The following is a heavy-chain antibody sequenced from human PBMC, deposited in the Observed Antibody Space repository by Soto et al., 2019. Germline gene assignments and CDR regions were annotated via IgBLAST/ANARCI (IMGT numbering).Heavy chain of an antibody. V-gene: IGHV4-4*02. D-gene: IGHD3-22*01. Sequence: SETLSLTCAVSGGSISSSNWWSWVRQPPGKGLEWIGEIYHSGSTNYNPSLKSRVTISVDKSKNQFSLKLSSVTAADTAVYYCARTRHYYDSSGYYFDYWGQGTLVTVS. J-gene: IGHJ4*02. CDR2: IYHSGST. CDR1: GGSISSSNW. CDR3: ARTRHYYDSSGYYFDY.